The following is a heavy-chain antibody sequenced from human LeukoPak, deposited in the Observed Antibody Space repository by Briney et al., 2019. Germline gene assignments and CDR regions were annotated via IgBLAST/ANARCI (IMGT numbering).Heavy chain of an antibody. D-gene: IGHD3-9*01. V-gene: IGHV1-2*02. Sequence: ASVKVSCKTSGYSFTSYAMNWVRQAPGQGLEWMGWINPNSGGTNYAQKFQGRVTMTRDTSISTAYMELSRLRSDDTAVYYCACSRYFDWLTDYWGQGTLVTVSS. CDR3: ACSRYFDWLTDY. CDR1: GYSFTSYA. J-gene: IGHJ4*02. CDR2: INPNSGGT.